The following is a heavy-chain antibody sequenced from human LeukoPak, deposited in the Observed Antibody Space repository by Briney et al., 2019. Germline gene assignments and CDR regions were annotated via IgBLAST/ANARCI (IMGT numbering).Heavy chain of an antibody. D-gene: IGHD3-22*01. J-gene: IGHJ4*02. CDR3: AKRRHYYDSSGPDY. CDR1: GFTFSSYA. V-gene: IGHV3-23*01. Sequence: GGSLRLSCAASGFTFSSYAMSWVRQAPGKGLEWVSAISGSGGSTYYADSAKGRFTISRDNSKNTLYLQMNSLRAEDTAVYYCAKRRHYYDSSGPDYWGQGTLVTVSS. CDR2: ISGSGGST.